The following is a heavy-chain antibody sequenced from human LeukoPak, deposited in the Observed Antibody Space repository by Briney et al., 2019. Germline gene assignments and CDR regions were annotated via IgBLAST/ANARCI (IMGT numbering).Heavy chain of an antibody. CDR1: GGSFSGYY. Sequence: SETLSLTCAVYGGSFSGYYWSWIRQPPGKGLEWIGEINHSGSTNYNPSLKSRVTISVDTSKNQFSLKLSSVTAADTAVYYCARGRPKGVVVPAGGMDVWGQGTTVTVSS. D-gene: IGHD2-2*01. CDR3: ARGRPKGVVVPAGGMDV. V-gene: IGHV4-34*01. J-gene: IGHJ6*02. CDR2: INHSGST.